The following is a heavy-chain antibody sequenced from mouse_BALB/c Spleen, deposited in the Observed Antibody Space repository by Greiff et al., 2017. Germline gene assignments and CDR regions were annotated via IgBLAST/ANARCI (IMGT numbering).Heavy chain of an antibody. CDR2: IYPGDGDT. V-gene: IGHV1-80*01. CDR1: GYAFSSYW. D-gene: IGHD2-3*01. CDR3: ARSGDGYYGVYFDY. J-gene: IGHJ2*01. Sequence: QVQLQQSGAELVRPGSSVKISCKASGYAFSSYWMNWVKQRPGQGLEWIGQIYPGDGDTNYNGKFRGKATLTADKSSSTAYMQLSSLTSEDSAVYFCARSGDGYYGVYFDYWGQGTTLTVSS.